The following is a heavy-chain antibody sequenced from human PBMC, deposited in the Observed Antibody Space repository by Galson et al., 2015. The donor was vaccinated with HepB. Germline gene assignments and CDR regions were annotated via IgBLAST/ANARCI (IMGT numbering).Heavy chain of an antibody. CDR1: GYTFTTYN. V-gene: IGHV1-46*01. D-gene: IGHD2-15*01. CDR2: INPRGGSK. Sequence: SVKVSCKASGYTFTTYNFHWVRQAPGQGLEWMGMINPRGGSKNYAQNFQGRVTMTRDTSTSIVYMELSSLTAEDTAVYYCAYICSGGSCLIDFWGQGTPVTVSS. J-gene: IGHJ4*02. CDR3: AYICSGGSCLIDF.